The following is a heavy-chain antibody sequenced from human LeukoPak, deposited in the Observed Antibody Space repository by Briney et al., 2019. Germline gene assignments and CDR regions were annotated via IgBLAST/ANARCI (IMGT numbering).Heavy chain of an antibody. Sequence: SETLSLTCAVYGGSSSGYYWSWIRQPPGKGLEWTGEINHSGSTNYNPSLKSRVTISVDTSKNQFSLKLSSVTAADTAVYYCARVAVATRLGYFDYWGQGTLVTVSS. V-gene: IGHV4-34*01. CDR1: GGSSSGYY. CDR2: INHSGST. J-gene: IGHJ4*02. CDR3: ARVAVATRLGYFDY. D-gene: IGHD5-12*01.